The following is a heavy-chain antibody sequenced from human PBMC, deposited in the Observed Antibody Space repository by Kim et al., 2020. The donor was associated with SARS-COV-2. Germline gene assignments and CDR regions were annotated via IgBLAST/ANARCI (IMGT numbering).Heavy chain of an antibody. J-gene: IGHJ4*02. CDR1: AGSISSSPYY. V-gene: IGHV4-39*01. CDR3: ARGLDS. CDR2: IFYSGTT. Sequence: SETLSLTCTVSAGSISSSPYYWGWIRQPPGKGLEWIGSIFYSGTTYYNPSLKSRLTISVDTSKNQFSLKLTSVTAADTAVYYCARGLDSWGQGTLVTVS.